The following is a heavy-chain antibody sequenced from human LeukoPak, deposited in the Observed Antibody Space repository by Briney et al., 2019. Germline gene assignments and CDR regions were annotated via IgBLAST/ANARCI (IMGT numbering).Heavy chain of an antibody. J-gene: IGHJ4*02. D-gene: IGHD3-16*01. CDR2: INTNTGNP. V-gene: IGHV7-4-1*02. CDR3: ARGGIGDPLRGDY. CDR1: GYTFRSYA. Sequence: ASVKVSCKASGYTFRSYAMNWVRQAPGQGLEWMGWINTNTGNPTYAQGFTGRFVFSLDTSVSTAYLQIRSLKAEDTAVYYCARGGIGDPLRGDYWDQGTLVTVSS.